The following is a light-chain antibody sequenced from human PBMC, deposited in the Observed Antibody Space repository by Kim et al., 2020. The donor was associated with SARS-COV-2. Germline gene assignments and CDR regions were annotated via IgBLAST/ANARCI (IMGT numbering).Light chain of an antibody. V-gene: IGLV3-1*01. CDR2: QDS. CDR3: QAWDSSTVV. CDR1: KLGDKY. Sequence: VSPGQTASITCYGDKLGDKYACWYQQKQGQSPVLVIYQDSKRPSGIPERFSGSNSGNTATLTISGTQAMDEADYYCQAWDSSTVVFGGGTQLTVL. J-gene: IGLJ2*01.